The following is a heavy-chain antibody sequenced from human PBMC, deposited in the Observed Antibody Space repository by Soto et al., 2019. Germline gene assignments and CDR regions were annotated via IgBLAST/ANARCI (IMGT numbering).Heavy chain of an antibody. J-gene: IGHJ6*02. CDR2: IYYSGST. Sequence: SETLSLTCTVSGGSISSSSYYWGWIRQPPGKGLEWIGSIYYSGSTYYNPSLKSRVTISVDTSKNQFSLKLSSMTAADTAVYYCASVGPGYYYGMDVWGQGTTITVSS. V-gene: IGHV4-39*01. CDR3: ASVGPGYYYGMDV. D-gene: IGHD1-26*01. CDR1: GGSISSSSYY.